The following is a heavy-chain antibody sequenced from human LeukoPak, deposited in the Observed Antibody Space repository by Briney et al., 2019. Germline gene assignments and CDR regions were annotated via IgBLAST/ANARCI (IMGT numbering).Heavy chain of an antibody. D-gene: IGHD7-27*01. CDR2: IYHSGST. CDR1: GYSISSGYY. Sequence: SETLSLTCAVSGYSISSGYYWGWIRQPPGKGLEWIGSIYHSGSTYYNPSLKSRVTISVDTSKNQFSPKLSSVTAADTAVYYCASTNWGSGFDYWGQGTLVTVSS. CDR3: ASTNWGSGFDY. V-gene: IGHV4-38-2*01. J-gene: IGHJ4*02.